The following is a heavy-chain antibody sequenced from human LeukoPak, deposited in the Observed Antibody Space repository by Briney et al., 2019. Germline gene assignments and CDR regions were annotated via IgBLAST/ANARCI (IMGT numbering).Heavy chain of an antibody. CDR2: ISGSGGST. V-gene: IGHV3-23*01. D-gene: IGHD6-6*01. CDR3: AKDTSSSSYFDY. CDR1: GFTFSSYA. Sequence: GGSLRLSCAAPGFTFSSYAMSWVRQAPGKGLEWVSAISGSGGSTYYADSVKGRFTISGDNSKNTLYLQMNSLRAEDTAVYYCAKDTSSSSYFDYWGQGTLVTVSS. J-gene: IGHJ4*02.